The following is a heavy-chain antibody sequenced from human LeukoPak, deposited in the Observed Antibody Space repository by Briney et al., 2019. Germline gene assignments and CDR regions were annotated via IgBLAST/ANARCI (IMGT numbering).Heavy chain of an antibody. V-gene: IGHV3-23*01. CDR3: ATPAYRDRGGFEY. CDR1: GFTFSSYA. CDR2: VSGTTGNT. J-gene: IGHJ4*02. Sequence: GGSLRLSCAASGFTFSSYAVFWVRQAPGQGLAWVSAVSGTTGNTYYADSVKGRFTISRDNSKNTVYLQMDSLRVDDTAVYYCATPAYRDRGGFEYWGQGTLVTVSS. D-gene: IGHD1-26*01.